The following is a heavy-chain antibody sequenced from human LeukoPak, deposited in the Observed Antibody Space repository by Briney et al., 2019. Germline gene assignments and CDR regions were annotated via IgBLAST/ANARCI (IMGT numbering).Heavy chain of an antibody. CDR2: IYYSGST. Sequence: PSETLSLTCTVSGGSISSSSYYWGWIRQPPGKGLEWIGSIYYSGSTYYNPSLKSRVTISVDTSKNQFSLKLSSVTAADTAVYYCARVDPFQGMAAAGRGSLDYWGQGTLVTVSS. V-gene: IGHV4-39*07. CDR1: GGSISSSSYY. D-gene: IGHD6-13*01. CDR3: ARVDPFQGMAAAGRGSLDY. J-gene: IGHJ4*02.